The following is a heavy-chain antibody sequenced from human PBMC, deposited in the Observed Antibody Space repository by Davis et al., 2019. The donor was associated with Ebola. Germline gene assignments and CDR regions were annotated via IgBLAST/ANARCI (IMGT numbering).Heavy chain of an antibody. CDR2: INPSGGST. CDR3: ARGTSSYGAPGTY. J-gene: IGHJ4*02. D-gene: IGHD4-17*01. CDR1: GYTFTSYY. Sequence: ASVKVSCKASGYTFTSYYMHWVRQAPGQGLEWMGIINPSGGSTSYAQKFQGRVTITADESTSTAYMELSSLRSEDTAVYYCARGTSSYGAPGTYWGQGTLVTVSS. V-gene: IGHV1-46*01.